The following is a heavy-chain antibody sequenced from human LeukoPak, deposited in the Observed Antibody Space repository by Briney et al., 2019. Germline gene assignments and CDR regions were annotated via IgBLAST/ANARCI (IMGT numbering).Heavy chain of an antibody. CDR3: ARDPIAAAENH. CDR1: GFTFSSYS. J-gene: IGHJ4*02. Sequence: PGGSLRLSCAASGFTFSSYSMNWVRQAPGKGLECVSSISSSSSYIYYADSVKGRFTISRDNAKNSLYLQMNSLRAEDTAVYYCARDPIAAAENHWGQGTLVTVSS. D-gene: IGHD6-13*01. CDR2: ISSSSSYI. V-gene: IGHV3-21*01.